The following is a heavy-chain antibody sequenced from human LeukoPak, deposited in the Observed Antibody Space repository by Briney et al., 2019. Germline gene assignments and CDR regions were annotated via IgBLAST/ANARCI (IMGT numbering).Heavy chain of an antibody. J-gene: IGHJ4*02. Sequence: GRSLRLSCAASGFTFSSYAMHWVRQAPGKRLEWVAVISYGGSNKYYADSVKGRFTISRDNSKNTLYLQMNSLRAEDTAVYYCARDPGLSRWSSSWLDYWGQGTLVTVSS. CDR3: ARDPGLSRWSSSWLDY. V-gene: IGHV3-30-3*01. D-gene: IGHD6-13*01. CDR1: GFTFSSYA. CDR2: ISYGGSNK.